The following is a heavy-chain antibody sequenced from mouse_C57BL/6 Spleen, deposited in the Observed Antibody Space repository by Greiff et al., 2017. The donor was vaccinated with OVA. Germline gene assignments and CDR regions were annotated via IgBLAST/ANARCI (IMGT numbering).Heavy chain of an antibody. D-gene: IGHD2-4*01. Sequence: VQLQQSGAELVKPGASVKISCKASGYAFSSYWMNWVKQRPGKGLEWIGQIYPGDGDTNYNGKFKGKATLTADKSSSTAYMQLSSLTSEDSAVYCCARGGLYDYDGYFDVWGTGTTVTVSS. CDR2: IYPGDGDT. J-gene: IGHJ1*03. CDR3: ARGGLYDYDGYFDV. CDR1: GYAFSSYW. V-gene: IGHV1-80*01.